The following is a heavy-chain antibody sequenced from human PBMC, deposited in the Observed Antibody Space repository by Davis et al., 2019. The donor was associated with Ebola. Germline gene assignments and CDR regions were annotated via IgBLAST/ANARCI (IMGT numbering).Heavy chain of an antibody. D-gene: IGHD6-6*01. V-gene: IGHV4-59*01. CDR2: IYYSGST. J-gene: IGHJ6*02. CDR1: GGSISSYY. Sequence: SETLSLTCTVSGGSISSYYWSWIRQPPGKGLEWIGYIYYSGSTNYNPSLKSRVTISVDTSKNQFSLKLSSVTAADTAVYYCARGESSSSLYYYYGMDVWGQGTTVTVSS. CDR3: ARGESSSSLYYYYGMDV.